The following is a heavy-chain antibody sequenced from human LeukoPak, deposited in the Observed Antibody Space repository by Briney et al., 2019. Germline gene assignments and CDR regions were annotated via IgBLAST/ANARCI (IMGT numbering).Heavy chain of an antibody. J-gene: IGHJ4*02. CDR2: IISSSSYI. D-gene: IGHD2-2*01. V-gene: IGHV3-21*01. CDR3: PRDVRSTSCYDY. Sequence: GGSLRLFCAASGFIFGIYSVKWVRQARGKGLGWVSSIISSSSYIYYADAGKGRYTITRDNAKNSLYMQMNSLRAEDTAVYYCPRDVRSTSCYDYWGQGTRVTVSS. CDR1: GFIFGIYS.